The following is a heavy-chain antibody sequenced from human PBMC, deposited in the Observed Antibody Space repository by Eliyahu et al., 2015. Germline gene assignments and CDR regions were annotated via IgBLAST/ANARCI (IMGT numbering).Heavy chain of an antibody. D-gene: IGHD3-22*01. J-gene: IGHJ4*02. CDR1: GFSSSSWNYY. CDR2: IFYSGNT. Sequence: QLQLQESGPGLVKPSETLSLTCTVSGFSSSSWNYYWGWIRQPPGKGLQWIGNIFYSGNTYYNPSLKSRVTISADTSKNQFSLNLSSVTAADTAVYYCASPMEYLYDSSGYYQYDSWGQGILVTVSS. V-gene: IGHV4-39*01. CDR3: ASPMEYLYDSSGYYQYDS.